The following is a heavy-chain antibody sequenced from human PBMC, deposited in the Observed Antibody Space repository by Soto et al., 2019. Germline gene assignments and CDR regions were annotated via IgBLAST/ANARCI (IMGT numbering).Heavy chain of an antibody. Sequence: GGSLRLSCAASGFTFSSYSMNWVRQAPGKGLEWVSSISSSSSYIYYADSVKGRFTISRDNAKNSLYLQVNSLRAEDTAVYYCARDWVSGYCSSTSCPSYGMDVWGQGTTVTVSS. CDR1: GFTFSSYS. D-gene: IGHD2-2*01. CDR2: ISSSSSYI. CDR3: ARDWVSGYCSSTSCPSYGMDV. V-gene: IGHV3-21*01. J-gene: IGHJ6*02.